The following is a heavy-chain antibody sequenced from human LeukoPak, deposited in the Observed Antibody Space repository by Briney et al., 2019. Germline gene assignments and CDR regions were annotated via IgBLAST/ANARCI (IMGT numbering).Heavy chain of an antibody. Sequence: VXXXXGQGRECIAIITPTRATTRPAPKFQGRVTMTRDTSTTTVYMELSSLTSEDTAVYYCARKGSSSCFDYWGQGTLVTVSS. V-gene: IGHV1-46*01. J-gene: IGHJ4*02. CDR2: ITPTRATT. D-gene: IGHD6-6*01. CDR3: ARKGSSSCFDY.